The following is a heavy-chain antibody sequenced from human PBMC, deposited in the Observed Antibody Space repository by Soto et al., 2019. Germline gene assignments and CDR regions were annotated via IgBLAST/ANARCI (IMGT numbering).Heavy chain of an antibody. D-gene: IGHD3-3*01. J-gene: IGHJ3*02. CDR3: ARAVYYDFWSGYSSAFDI. Sequence: PGGSLRLSCAASGFTLSSYDMHWVRQATGKGLEWVSAIGTAGDTYYPGSVKGRFTISRENAKNSLYLQMNSLRAGDTAVYYCARAVYYDFWSGYSSAFDIWGQGTMVTVSS. CDR2: IGTAGDT. V-gene: IGHV3-13*01. CDR1: GFTLSSYD.